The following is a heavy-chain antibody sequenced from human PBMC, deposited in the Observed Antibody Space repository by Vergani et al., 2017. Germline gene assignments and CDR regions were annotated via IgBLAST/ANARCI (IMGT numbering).Heavy chain of an antibody. Sequence: EVQLLESGGGLVQPGGSLRLSCAASGFTFSSYAMSWVRQAPGKGLEWVSAISGSGGSTYYADSVKGRFTISRDNSKNTLYLQMNSLRAEDTAVYYCARGSIAVAGAYYYYYYGMDVWGQGTTVTVSS. V-gene: IGHV3-23*01. D-gene: IGHD6-19*01. J-gene: IGHJ6*02. CDR3: ARGSIAVAGAYYYYYYGMDV. CDR1: GFTFSSYA. CDR2: ISGSGGST.